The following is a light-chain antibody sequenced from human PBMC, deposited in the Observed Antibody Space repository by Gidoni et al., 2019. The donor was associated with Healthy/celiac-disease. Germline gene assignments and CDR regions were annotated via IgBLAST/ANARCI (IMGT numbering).Light chain of an antibody. CDR3: SSYTSSSPVV. V-gene: IGLV2-14*01. Sequence: QSALTQPASVSGSPGQSITIYCTGTSSDVGGYNYVSWYQQHPGKAPKLMIYEVSNRPSGVSNRFSGSKSGNTASLTISGLQAEDEADYYCSSYTSSSPVVFGGGTKLTVL. CDR1: SSDVGGYNY. J-gene: IGLJ2*01. CDR2: EVS.